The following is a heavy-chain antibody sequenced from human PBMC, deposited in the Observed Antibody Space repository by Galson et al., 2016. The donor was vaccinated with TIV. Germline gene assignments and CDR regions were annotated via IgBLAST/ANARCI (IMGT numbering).Heavy chain of an antibody. J-gene: IGHJ6*03. CDR3: ARVIRSRGYMDV. CDR1: GFTVSSNY. V-gene: IGHV3-53*05. Sequence: SLRLSCAASGFTVSSNYMTWVRQAPGKGLESVSVIYSGGSTYYIDFVKGRFTISRDTSKNTLYLQMNSLRVEDTAVYYCARVIRSRGYMDVWGKGTTVTVSS. CDR2: IYSGGST. D-gene: IGHD1-26*01.